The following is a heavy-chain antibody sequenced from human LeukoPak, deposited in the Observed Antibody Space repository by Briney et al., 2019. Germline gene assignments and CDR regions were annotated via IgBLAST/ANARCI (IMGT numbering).Heavy chain of an antibody. D-gene: IGHD6-6*01. CDR1: GASISSYY. CDR3: ARSYSSSPVVDY. J-gene: IGHJ4*02. CDR2: IYHSGST. Sequence: PSETLSLTCTVSGASISSYYWSWIRQPPGKGLEWIGYIYHSGSTNYNPSLKSRVTISVDTSKNQFSLRLSSVTAADTAVYYCARSYSSSPVVDYWGQGTLVTVSS. V-gene: IGHV4-59*12.